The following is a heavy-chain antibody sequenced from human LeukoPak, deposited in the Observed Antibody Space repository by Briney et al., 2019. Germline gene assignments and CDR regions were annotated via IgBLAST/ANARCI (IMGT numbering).Heavy chain of an antibody. CDR3: ARSSGDYDFWSGYLGYYFDY. D-gene: IGHD3-3*01. CDR2: INHSGST. CDR1: GGSFSGYY. V-gene: IGHV4-34*01. Sequence: SETLSLTCAVYGGSFSGYYWSWIRQPPGKGLEWIGEINHSGSTNYNPSLKSRVTISVDTSKNQFSLKMSYVTAADTAVYYCARSSGDYDFWSGYLGYYFDYWGQGTLVTVSS. J-gene: IGHJ4*02.